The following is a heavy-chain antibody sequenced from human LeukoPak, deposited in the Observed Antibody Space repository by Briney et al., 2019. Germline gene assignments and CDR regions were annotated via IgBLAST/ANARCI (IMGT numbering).Heavy chain of an antibody. D-gene: IGHD3-10*01. CDR3: AKAVRAKRGYYYYMDV. Sequence: SKTLSLTCAVYGGSFIGYYWSWIRQPPGKGLEWIGEINHSGSTNYNPSLKSRVTISVDTSKNQFSLKLSSVTAADTAVYYCAKAVRAKRGYYYYMDVWGKGTTVTVSS. CDR1: GGSFIGYY. J-gene: IGHJ6*03. V-gene: IGHV4-34*01. CDR2: INHSGST.